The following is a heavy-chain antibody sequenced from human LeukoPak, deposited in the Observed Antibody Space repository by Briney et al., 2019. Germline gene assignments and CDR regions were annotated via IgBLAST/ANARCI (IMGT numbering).Heavy chain of an antibody. CDR2: ISSSGSTI. CDR3: ARDSPGIAAAGTDY. J-gene: IGHJ4*02. D-gene: IGHD6-13*01. Sequence: GGSLRLSCAVSGFTFSSYEMNWVRQAPGKGLEWVSYISSSGSTIYYADSVKGRFTISRDNAKNSLYLQMNSLRAEDTAVYYCARDSPGIAAAGTDYWGQGTLVTVSS. CDR1: GFTFSSYE. V-gene: IGHV3-48*03.